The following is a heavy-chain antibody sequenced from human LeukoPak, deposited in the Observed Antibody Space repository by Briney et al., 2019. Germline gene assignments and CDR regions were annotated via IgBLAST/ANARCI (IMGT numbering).Heavy chain of an antibody. CDR1: GYTFTSYG. D-gene: IGHD6-6*01. J-gene: IGHJ5*02. V-gene: IGHV1-18*01. CDR2: ISAYNGNT. CDR3: ARSGGIAARPVGYWFDP. Sequence: WASVKVSCKASGYTFTSYGISGVRQAPGQGLEWMGWISAYNGNTNYAQKLQGRVTMTTDTSTSTAYMELRSLRSDDTAVYYCARSGGIAARPVGYWFDPWGQGTLVTVSS.